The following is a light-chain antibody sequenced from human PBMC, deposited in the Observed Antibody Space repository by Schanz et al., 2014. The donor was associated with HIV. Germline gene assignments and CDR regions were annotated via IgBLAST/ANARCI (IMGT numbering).Light chain of an antibody. CDR2: DVT. J-gene: IGLJ2*01. Sequence: QSALTQPTSVSGSPGQSITISCTGASMAFSSSNFVSWYQQHPGEAPRLIIYDVTSRPSGVSARFSASKTGETASLTISGLQAEDEADYYCCSHAGSSTWVFGGGTKLTVL. V-gene: IGLV2-14*03. CDR1: SMAFSSSNF. CDR3: CSHAGSSTWV.